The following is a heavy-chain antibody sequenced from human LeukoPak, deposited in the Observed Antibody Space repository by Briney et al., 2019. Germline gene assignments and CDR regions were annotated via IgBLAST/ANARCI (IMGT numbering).Heavy chain of an antibody. CDR3: AKGAVPAAGDWFDP. D-gene: IGHD2-2*01. V-gene: IGHV1-8*03. CDR1: GYTFTSYD. J-gene: IGHJ5*02. Sequence: ASVKVSCKASGYTFTSYDINWVRQATGQGLEWMGWMDPDSGNTCYAQKFQGRVTITRNTSISTAYMELSSLRSEDTAVYYCAKGAVPAAGDWFDPWGQGTLVTVSS. CDR2: MDPDSGNT.